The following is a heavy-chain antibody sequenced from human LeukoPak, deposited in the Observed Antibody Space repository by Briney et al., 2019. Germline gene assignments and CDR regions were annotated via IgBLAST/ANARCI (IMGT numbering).Heavy chain of an antibody. V-gene: IGHV1-69*05. J-gene: IGHJ5*02. Sequence: SVKVSCKASGGTFSSYAISWVRQAPGQGLEWMGGIIPIFGTANYAQKFQGRVTITTDESTSTAYMELSSLRSEDTAVYYCAREPPGAAAGNNWFDPWGQGTLVTVSS. CDR1: GGTFSSYA. CDR3: AREPPGAAAGNNWFDP. D-gene: IGHD6-13*01. CDR2: IIPIFGTA.